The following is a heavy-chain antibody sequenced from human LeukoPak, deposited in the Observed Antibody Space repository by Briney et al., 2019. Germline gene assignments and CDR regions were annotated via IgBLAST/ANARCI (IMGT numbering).Heavy chain of an antibody. J-gene: IGHJ4*02. CDR3: AGSGRGGLKSGVDY. D-gene: IGHD6-25*01. Sequence: SETLSLTCTVSLGSISSNNCYWGWIRQPPGKGLEWIGSISYSGTTWYNPSLKSRVTMSVDTSKNQFSLKLSSVTAADTAMYYCAGSGRGGLKSGVDYWGQGTLVTVSS. V-gene: IGHV4-39*01. CDR2: ISYSGTT. CDR1: LGSISSNNCY.